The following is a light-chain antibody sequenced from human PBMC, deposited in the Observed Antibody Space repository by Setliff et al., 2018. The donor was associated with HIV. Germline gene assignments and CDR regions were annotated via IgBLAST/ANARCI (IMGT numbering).Light chain of an antibody. V-gene: IGLV2-14*03. J-gene: IGLJ1*01. CDR1: NSDIGSHDY. CDR2: SVT. CDR3: ASHRDTNTLEV. Sequence: QSALAQPASVSGSPGQSITISCSGTNSDIGSHDYVSWYQQHPGKAPKLIIFSVTYRPSGVSDRFSGSKSGNTASLTISGLQPEDEADYYCASHRDTNTLEVFGTGTKVT.